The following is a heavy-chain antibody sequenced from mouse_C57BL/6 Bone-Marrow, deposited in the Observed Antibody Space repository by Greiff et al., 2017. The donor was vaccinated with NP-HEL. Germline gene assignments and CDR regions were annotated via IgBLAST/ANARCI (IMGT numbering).Heavy chain of an antibody. CDR3: ERHYYGSSRGPWFAY. CDR2: ISSGSSTI. CDR1: GFTFSDYG. D-gene: IGHD1-1*01. J-gene: IGHJ3*01. Sequence: EVQGVESGGGLVKPGGSLKLSCAASGFTFSDYGMHWVRQAPEKGLEWVAYISSGSSTIYYADTVKGRFTISRDNAKNTLFLQRTRLRSEDTAMYYCERHYYGSSRGPWFAYWGQGTLVTVSA. V-gene: IGHV5-17*01.